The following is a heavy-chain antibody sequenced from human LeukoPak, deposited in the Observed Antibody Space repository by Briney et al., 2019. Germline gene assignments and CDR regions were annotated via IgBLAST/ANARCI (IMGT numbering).Heavy chain of an antibody. D-gene: IGHD3-9*01. CDR2: INPNSGGT. CDR3: AREELRYFDWPGDELQH. CDR1: GYTFTGYY. V-gene: IGHV1-2*02. Sequence: ASVKVSCKASGYTFTGYYMHWVRQAPGQGLERMGWINPNSGGTNYAQKFQGRVTMTRDTSISTAYMELSRLRSDDTAVYYCAREELRYFDWPGDELQHWGQGTLVTVSS. J-gene: IGHJ1*01.